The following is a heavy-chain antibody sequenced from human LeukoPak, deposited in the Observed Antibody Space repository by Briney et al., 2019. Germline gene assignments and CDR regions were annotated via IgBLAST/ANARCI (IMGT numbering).Heavy chain of an antibody. D-gene: IGHD1-1*01. J-gene: IGHJ4*02. CDR1: GFTFSNYW. CDR3: ARRGELERRRSWDC. Sequence: GGSLRLSCAASGFTFSNYWMSWVRQTPGKGLEWVANIKQDGRERYYVDSVKGRFTISRDNAKNSLYLQMSSLRAEDTAVYYCARRGELERRRSWDCWGQGTLVTVSS. CDR2: IKQDGRER. V-gene: IGHV3-7*03.